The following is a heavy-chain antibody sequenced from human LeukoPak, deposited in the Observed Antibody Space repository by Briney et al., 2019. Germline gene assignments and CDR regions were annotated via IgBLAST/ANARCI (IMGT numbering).Heavy chain of an antibody. J-gene: IGHJ4*02. CDR1: GGSFSGCY. Sequence: PSETLSLTCAVYGGSFSGCYWSWIRQPPGKGLEWIGEINHSGSTNYNPSLKSRVTISVDTSKNQFSLKLSSVTAADTAVYYCARGSIRYYYGSGSYRYYFDYWGQGTLVTVSS. V-gene: IGHV4-34*01. CDR3: ARGSIRYYYGSGSYRYYFDY. D-gene: IGHD3-10*01. CDR2: INHSGST.